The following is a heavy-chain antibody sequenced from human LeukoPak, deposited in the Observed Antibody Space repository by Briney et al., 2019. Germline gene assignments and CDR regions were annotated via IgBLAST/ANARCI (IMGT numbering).Heavy chain of an antibody. D-gene: IGHD3-22*01. V-gene: IGHV4-34*01. CDR3: ARNRSGYYYNYYYYMDV. CDR2: INHSGST. J-gene: IGHJ6*03. CDR1: GGSFSGYY. Sequence: SETLSLTCAVYGGSFSGYYWSWLRQPPGKGLEWIGEINHSGSTNYNPSLKSRVTISVDTSKNQFSLKLSSVTAADTAVYYCARNRSGYYYNYYYYMDVWGKGTTVTVSS.